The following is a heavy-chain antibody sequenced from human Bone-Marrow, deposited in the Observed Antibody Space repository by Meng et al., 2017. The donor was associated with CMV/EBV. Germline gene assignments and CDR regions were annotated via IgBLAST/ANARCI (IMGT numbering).Heavy chain of an antibody. CDR2: ISSSNNYI. J-gene: IGHJ6*02. V-gene: IGHV3-21*01. Sequence: GGSLRLSCAASGFTISSYSMNWVRQAPGKGLEWVSSISSSNNYIYYADSMKGRFTISRDNAKNSLYLQMNSLRAEDTAVYYCARELGDSSSWDYYFYYGMDVWGQGTTVTVS. CDR1: GFTISSYS. CDR3: ARELGDSSSWDYYFYYGMDV. D-gene: IGHD6-13*01.